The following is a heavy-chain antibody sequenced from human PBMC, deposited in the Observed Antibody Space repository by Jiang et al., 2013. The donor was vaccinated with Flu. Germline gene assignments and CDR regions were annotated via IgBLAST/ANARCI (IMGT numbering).Heavy chain of an antibody. D-gene: IGHD5-18*01. Sequence: GAEVKKPGSSVKVSCKASGGTFSSFPINWVRQAPGQGLEWMGGINPIFGTTDYAQKFQGRVTIIADRSTSTAYMDLSSLRSEDTAVYYCARSSWGYSYGPFEYWGQGTLVTVSS. CDR2: INPIFGTT. CDR3: ARSSWGYSYGPFEY. CDR1: GGTFSSFP. J-gene: IGHJ4*02. V-gene: IGHV1-69*06.